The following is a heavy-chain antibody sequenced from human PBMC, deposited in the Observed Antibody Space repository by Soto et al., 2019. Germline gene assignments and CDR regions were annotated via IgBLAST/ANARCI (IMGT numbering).Heavy chain of an antibody. Sequence: SETLSLTCSVSGGSISSRSYSWGWIRQPPGKGLEWIGTIYYSENTYYNPSLRSRVTISVDTSKNQFSLKLSSVTAADTAVYYCAKLAGYCSGNSCHGDYAMDVWGQGTTVTFSS. CDR1: GGSISSRSYS. D-gene: IGHD2-2*01. J-gene: IGHJ6*02. V-gene: IGHV4-39*01. CDR3: AKLAGYCSGNSCHGDYAMDV. CDR2: IYYSENT.